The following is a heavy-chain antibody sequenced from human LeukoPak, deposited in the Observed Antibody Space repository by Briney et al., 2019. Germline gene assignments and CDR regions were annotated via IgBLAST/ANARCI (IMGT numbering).Heavy chain of an antibody. J-gene: IGHJ4*02. Sequence: PGGSLRLSCAASGFTFDDYAMHWVRQAPGKGLEWVSGISWNSGSIGYADSVKGRFTISRDNAKNSLYLQMNSLRAEDTALYYCAKGRDYGSGSYSGTIDYWGQGTLVTVSS. V-gene: IGHV3-9*01. CDR3: AKGRDYGSGSYSGTIDY. D-gene: IGHD3-10*01. CDR1: GFTFDDYA. CDR2: ISWNSGSI.